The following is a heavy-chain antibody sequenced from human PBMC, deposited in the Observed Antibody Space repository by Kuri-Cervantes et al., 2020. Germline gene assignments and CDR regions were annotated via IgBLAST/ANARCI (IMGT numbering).Heavy chain of an antibody. D-gene: IGHD3-22*01. Sequence: LWLSCTVSGGSISSGEYYWSWIRQPPGKGLEWIGYIYYSGSTYYNPSLKSRVTISVDRSKNQFSLKLSSVTAADTAVYYCARAGYYYDSSGLDYWGQGTLVTVSS. CDR1: GGSISSGEYY. V-gene: IGHV4-30-4*01. CDR2: IYYSGST. J-gene: IGHJ4*02. CDR3: ARAGYYYDSSGLDY.